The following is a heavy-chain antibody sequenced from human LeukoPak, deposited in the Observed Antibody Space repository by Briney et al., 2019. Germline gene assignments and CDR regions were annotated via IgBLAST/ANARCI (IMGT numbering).Heavy chain of an antibody. J-gene: IGHJ2*01. D-gene: IGHD3-10*01. CDR1: GFSFSYYS. CDR2: ISSGSSTI. Sequence: GGSLRLSCATSGFSFSYYSMNWLRQAPGKGLEWISYISSGSSTIYYADSVKGRFTISRDNAKNSLYLQMNSLRDEDTAVYYCAKGAAPAGRTYWCFDLWGRGTLVTVSS. CDR3: AKGAAPAGRTYWCFDL. V-gene: IGHV3-48*02.